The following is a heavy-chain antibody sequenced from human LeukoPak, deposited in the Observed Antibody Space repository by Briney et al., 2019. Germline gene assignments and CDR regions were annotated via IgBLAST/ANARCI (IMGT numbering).Heavy chain of an antibody. Sequence: GRSLRLSCAASGFTFSSYAMHWVRQAPGKGLEWVAVISYDGSNKYYADSVKGRFTISRDNAKNSLYLQMNSLRAEDTAVYYCARVHDFWRAFDPWGQGTLVTVSS. D-gene: IGHD3-3*01. V-gene: IGHV3-30-3*01. CDR3: ARVHDFWRAFDP. CDR2: ISYDGSNK. CDR1: GFTFSSYA. J-gene: IGHJ5*02.